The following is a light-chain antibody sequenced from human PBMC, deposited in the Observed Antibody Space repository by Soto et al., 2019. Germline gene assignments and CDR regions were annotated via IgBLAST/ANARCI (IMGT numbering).Light chain of an antibody. CDR2: AAS. J-gene: IGKJ4*01. CDR1: QSISSY. Sequence: DIQMTQSPSSLSASVGDRVTITCRASQSISSYLNWYQQKPGKAPKLLIYAASSLQSGVPSRFSCSGSGTDFTLTISSLQPEDFATYYCQLSYSTTLTCGGGTKVEIK. CDR3: QLSYSTTLT. V-gene: IGKV1-39*01.